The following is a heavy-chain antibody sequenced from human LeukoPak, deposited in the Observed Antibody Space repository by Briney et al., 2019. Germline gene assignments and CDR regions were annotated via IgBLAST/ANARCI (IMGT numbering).Heavy chain of an antibody. J-gene: IGHJ4*02. Sequence: GSLRLSCAASGFTFSSYSMNWVRQAPGKGLEWIGEINHSGSTNYNPSLKSRVTTSVDTSKNQFSLKLSSVTAADTAVYYCARGRVGATHDYWGQGTLVTVSS. V-gene: IGHV4-34*01. CDR2: INHSGST. CDR3: ARGRVGATHDY. CDR1: GFTFSSYS. D-gene: IGHD1-26*01.